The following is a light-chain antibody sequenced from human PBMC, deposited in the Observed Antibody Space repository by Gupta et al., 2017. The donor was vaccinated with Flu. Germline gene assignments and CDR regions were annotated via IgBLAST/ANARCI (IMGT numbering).Light chain of an antibody. CDR3: QQDNNCPRT. J-gene: IGKJ1*01. CDR2: GAS. V-gene: IGKV3-15*01. Sequence: EIVTTQSPAALSVFPGDRATLSCRASQSVSSNLAWYQQKPAQAPRLLIYGASTRATGIPARFSGSGSGTEFTLSISSLQSEDFAVYYCQQDNNCPRTFGQGTKVEIK. CDR1: QSVSSN.